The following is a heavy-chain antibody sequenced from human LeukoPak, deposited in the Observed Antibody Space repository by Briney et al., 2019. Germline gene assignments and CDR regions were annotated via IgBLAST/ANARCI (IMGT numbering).Heavy chain of an antibody. J-gene: IGHJ4*02. CDR3: ARGQKDSSGYYYLTTFDY. Sequence: ASVEVSCKASGCTFSSYAISWVRQAPGQGLEWMGWINPNSGGTNYAQKFQGRVTMTRDTSISTAYMELSRLRSDDTAVYYCARGQKDSSGYYYLTTFDYWGQGTLVTVSS. V-gene: IGHV1-2*02. D-gene: IGHD3-22*01. CDR1: GCTFSSYA. CDR2: INPNSGGT.